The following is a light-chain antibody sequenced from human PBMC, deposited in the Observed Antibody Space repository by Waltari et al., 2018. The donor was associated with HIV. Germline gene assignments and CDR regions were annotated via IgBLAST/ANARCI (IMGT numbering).Light chain of an antibody. CDR3: MQGLQTPNT. CDR1: QSLLHSDGYNY. V-gene: IGKV2-28*01. J-gene: IGKJ2*01. Sequence: DIVMTQSPLSLPVTPGEPASISCRSSQSLLHSDGYNYLDWYLQKPGQSPQLLIYLGSNRASGVPDRFSGSGSGTDFTLKISRVEAEDVGVYCCMQGLQTPNTFGQGTKLEIK. CDR2: LGS.